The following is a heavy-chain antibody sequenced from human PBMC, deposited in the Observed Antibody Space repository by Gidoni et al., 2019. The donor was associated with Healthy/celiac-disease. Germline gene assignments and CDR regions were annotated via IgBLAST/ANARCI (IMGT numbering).Heavy chain of an antibody. CDR1: GGSLRSSNR. CDR2: IYQSGST. Sequence: QVQLQESGPGLVKPSGTPSLTCAVHGGSLRSSNRWGWVRRPPGMGREWIGAIYQSGSTNYIPSLKCRVPLSVDKSKHQFSLKLSSVTAADSAVYSCARLVMLPAYNWFDPLGQGPLVTVSS. J-gene: IGHJ5*02. D-gene: IGHD3-16*01. CDR3: ARLVMLPAYNWFDP. V-gene: IGHV4-4*02.